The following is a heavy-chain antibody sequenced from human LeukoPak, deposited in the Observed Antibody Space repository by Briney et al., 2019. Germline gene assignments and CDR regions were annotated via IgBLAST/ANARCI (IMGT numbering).Heavy chain of an antibody. CDR3: ARDGGD. Sequence: PGGSLRLSCAASGFTFSSYGMHWVRQAPGKGLEWVAVISYDGSNKYYADSEKGRFTISRDNSKNTLYLQMNSLRAEDTAVYYCARDGGDWGQGTLVTVSS. CDR2: ISYDGSNK. V-gene: IGHV3-30*19. CDR1: GFTFSSYG. D-gene: IGHD3-16*01. J-gene: IGHJ4*02.